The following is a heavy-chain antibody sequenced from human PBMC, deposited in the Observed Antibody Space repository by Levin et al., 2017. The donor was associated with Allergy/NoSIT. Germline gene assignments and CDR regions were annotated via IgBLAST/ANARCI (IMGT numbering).Heavy chain of an antibody. CDR2: IYPGDSDT. CDR1: GYSFTSYW. D-gene: IGHD6-19*01. V-gene: IGHV5-51*01. J-gene: IGHJ4*02. CDR3: ARPIYHGSGWYYFDY. Sequence: GESLKISCKGSGYSFTSYWIGWVRQMPGKGLEWMGIIYPGDSDTRYSPSFQGQVTISADKSISTAYLQWSSLKASDTAMYYCARPIYHGSGWYYFDYWGQGTLVTVSS.